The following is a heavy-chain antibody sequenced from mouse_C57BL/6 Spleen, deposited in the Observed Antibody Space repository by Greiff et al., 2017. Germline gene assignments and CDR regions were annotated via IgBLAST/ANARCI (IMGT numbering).Heavy chain of an antibody. CDR3: ARFYSNYLYYAMDY. J-gene: IGHJ4*01. CDR2: IDPSDSET. CDR1: GYTFTSYW. V-gene: IGHV1-52*01. Sequence: QVQLQQPGAELVRPGSSVKLSCEASGYTFTSYWMHWVKQRPIQGLEWIGNIDPSDSETHYNQKFKDKATLTVDKSSSTAYMQLSSLTSEDSAVYYCARFYSNYLYYAMDYWGQGTSVTVSS. D-gene: IGHD2-5*01.